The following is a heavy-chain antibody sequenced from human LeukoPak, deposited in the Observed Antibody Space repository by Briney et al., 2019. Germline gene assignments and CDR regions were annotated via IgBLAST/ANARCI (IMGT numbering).Heavy chain of an antibody. CDR2: IRYDGDHK. CDR3: ARDAYYYHSSGYPGPYYYYMDV. J-gene: IGHJ6*03. D-gene: IGHD3-22*01. CDR1: AFTFSSYG. Sequence: SGGSLRLSCAASAFTFSSYGMHWVRQAPGKGLEWVAFIRYDGDHKYYADSVRGRFTISRDNSKNTLYLQMNSLRAEDTAVYYCARDAYYYHSSGYPGPYYYYMDVWGKGTTVTISS. V-gene: IGHV3-30*02.